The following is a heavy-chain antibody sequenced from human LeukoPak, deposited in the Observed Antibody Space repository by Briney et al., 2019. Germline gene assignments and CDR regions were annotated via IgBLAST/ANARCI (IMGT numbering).Heavy chain of an antibody. CDR2: IYTSGST. J-gene: IGHJ4*02. D-gene: IGHD2-8*01. Sequence: SETLSLTCGVYGGSFSVYYWSWIRQPAGKGLEWIGHIYTSGSTNYNPSLKSRVTISVDTSKNQFSLKLSSVTAADTALYHCARVLIGFFDYWGQGTLVTVSS. V-gene: IGHV4-59*10. CDR1: GGSFSVYY. CDR3: ARVLIGFFDY.